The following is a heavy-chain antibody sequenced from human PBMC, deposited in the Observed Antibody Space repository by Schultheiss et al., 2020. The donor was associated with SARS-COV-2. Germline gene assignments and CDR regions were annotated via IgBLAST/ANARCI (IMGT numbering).Heavy chain of an antibody. J-gene: IGHJ4*02. D-gene: IGHD4-11*01. CDR2: ISSSGSTI. V-gene: IGHV3-48*04. CDR3: ARDYSNYVDY. Sequence: GGSLRLSCAASGFTFSSYAMSWVRQAPGKGLEWVSYISSSGSTIYYADSVKGRFTISRDNAKNSLYLQMNSLRAEDTAVYYCARDYSNYVDYWGQGTLVTVSS. CDR1: GFTFSSYA.